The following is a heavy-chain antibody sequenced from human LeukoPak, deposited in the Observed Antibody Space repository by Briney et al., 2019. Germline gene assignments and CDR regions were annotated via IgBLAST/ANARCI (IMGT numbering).Heavy chain of an antibody. D-gene: IGHD3-3*01. J-gene: IGHJ4*02. Sequence: PSETLSLTCSVSGASISSGSNYWGWIRQPPGKTLEWIGSIYSSGSTYYNPSLKSRVTISVDTSKNQFSLKLSSVTAADTAVYYCASSDYDFWSGYYTALDYWGQGTLVTVSS. V-gene: IGHV4-39*01. CDR2: IYSSGST. CDR3: ASSDYDFWSGYYTALDY. CDR1: GASISSGSNY.